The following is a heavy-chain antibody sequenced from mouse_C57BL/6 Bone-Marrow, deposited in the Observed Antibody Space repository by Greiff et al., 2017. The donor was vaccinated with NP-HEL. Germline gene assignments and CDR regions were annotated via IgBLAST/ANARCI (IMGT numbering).Heavy chain of an antibody. CDR1: GFTFSDYY. CDR3: ARLYYRFAY. V-gene: IGHV5-12*01. D-gene: IGHD2-1*01. CDR2: ISNGGGST. Sequence: EVQLVESGGGLVQPGGSLKLSCAASGFTFSDYYMYWVRQTPEKRLEWVAYISNGGGSTYYLDTVKGRFTISRDNAKNTLYLQMSRLKSEDTAMYYCARLYYRFAYWGQGTLVTVSA. J-gene: IGHJ3*01.